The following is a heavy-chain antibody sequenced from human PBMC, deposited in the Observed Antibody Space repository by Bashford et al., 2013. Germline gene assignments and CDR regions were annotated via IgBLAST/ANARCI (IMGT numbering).Heavy chain of an antibody. CDR3: AREMSGSYWEPDCFDY. J-gene: IGHJ4*02. CDR1: GYTFTGYY. V-gene: IGHV1-2*02. D-gene: IGHD1-26*01. Sequence: ASVKVSCKASGYTFTGYYMHWVRQAPGQGLEWMGWINPNSGGTNYAQKFQGRVTMTRDTSISTAYMELSRLRSDDTAVYYCAREMSGSYWEPDCFDYVGPGNPGHRLL. CDR2: INPNSGGT.